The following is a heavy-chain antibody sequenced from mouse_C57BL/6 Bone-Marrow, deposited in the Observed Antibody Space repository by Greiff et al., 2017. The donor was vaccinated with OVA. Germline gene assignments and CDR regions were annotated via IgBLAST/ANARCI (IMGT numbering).Heavy chain of an antibody. Sequence: EVKLMESGGGLVKPGGSLKLSCAASGFTFSSYTMSWVRQTPEKRLEWVATISGGGGNTYYPDSVKGRFTISRDNAKNTLYLQMSSLRSEDTALYYCAKGYGSSYDYWGQGTTLTVSS. CDR2: ISGGGGNT. V-gene: IGHV5-9*01. CDR3: AKGYGSSYDY. D-gene: IGHD1-1*01. CDR1: GFTFSSYT. J-gene: IGHJ2*01.